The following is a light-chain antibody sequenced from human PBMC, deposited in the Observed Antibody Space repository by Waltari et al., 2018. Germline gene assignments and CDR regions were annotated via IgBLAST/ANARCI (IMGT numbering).Light chain of an antibody. Sequence: DIVMTQTPLSLPVTPGEPASISCRSSQSLLHSNGNTYLQWYLQKPGLSPRLLIYKVTNRKSGVPDRFSGSGSGTDFTLKISKVEPEDVGVYYCMQTTKDPFSFGQGTKLEI. CDR2: KVT. CDR3: MQTTKDPFS. V-gene: IGKV2D-29*02. J-gene: IGKJ2*03. CDR1: QSLLHSNGNTY.